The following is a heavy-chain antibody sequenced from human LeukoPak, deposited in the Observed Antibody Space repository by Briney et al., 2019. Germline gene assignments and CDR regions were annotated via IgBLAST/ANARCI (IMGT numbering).Heavy chain of an antibody. Sequence: SETLSLTCAVYGGSFSGYYWSWIRQPPGKGLEWIGEINHSGSTNYNPSLKSRVTISVDTSKNQFSLKLCSVTAADTAVYYCARGSPMIDAFDIWGQGTMVTVSS. CDR1: GGSFSGYY. V-gene: IGHV4-34*01. CDR2: INHSGST. D-gene: IGHD3-22*01. J-gene: IGHJ3*02. CDR3: ARGSPMIDAFDI.